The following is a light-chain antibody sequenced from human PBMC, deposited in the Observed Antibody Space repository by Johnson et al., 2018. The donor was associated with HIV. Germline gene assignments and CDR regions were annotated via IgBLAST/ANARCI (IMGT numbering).Light chain of an antibody. CDR1: SSNIGNNY. CDR2: DNN. Sequence: SVLTQPPSVSAAPGQKVNISCSGSSSNIGNNYVSWYQQLPGTAPKVLIYDNNKRPSGIPDRFSGSKSGTSATLGLTGLQTGDAADYYCGTWDSSLSAYVFGTGTKVTVL. CDR3: GTWDSSLSAYV. J-gene: IGLJ1*01. V-gene: IGLV1-51*01.